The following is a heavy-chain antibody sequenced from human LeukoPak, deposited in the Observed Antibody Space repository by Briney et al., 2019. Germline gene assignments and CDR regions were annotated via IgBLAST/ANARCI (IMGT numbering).Heavy chain of an antibody. CDR1: GGTFSSYA. D-gene: IGHD4-11*01. V-gene: IGHV1-69*13. CDR2: IIPIFGTA. Sequence: ASVKVSFTASGGTFSSYAISWVRQAPGQGLEWMGGIIPIFGTANYAQKFQGRVTITADESTSTAYMELSSLRSEDTAVYYCARELRSYRYYYYGMDVWGQGTTVTVSS. J-gene: IGHJ6*02. CDR3: ARELRSYRYYYYGMDV.